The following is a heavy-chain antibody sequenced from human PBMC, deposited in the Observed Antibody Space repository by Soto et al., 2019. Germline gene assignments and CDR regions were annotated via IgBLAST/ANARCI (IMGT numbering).Heavy chain of an antibody. J-gene: IGHJ6*02. CDR3: AKYRRTTKGLDDFWTNYYYYGMDV. CDR2: ISGSGGST. D-gene: IGHD3-3*01. V-gene: IGHV3-23*01. Sequence: GGSLRLSCAASGFTFSSYAMSWVRQAPGKGLEWVSAISGSGGSTYYADSVKGRFTISRDNSKNTLYLQMNSLRAEDTAVYYCAKYRRTTKGLDDFWTNYYYYGMDVWGQGTTVTVSS. CDR1: GFTFSSYA.